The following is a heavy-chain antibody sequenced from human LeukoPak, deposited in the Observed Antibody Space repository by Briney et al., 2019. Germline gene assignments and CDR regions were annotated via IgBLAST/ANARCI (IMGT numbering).Heavy chain of an antibody. J-gene: IGHJ4*02. CDR1: GFTVSSNY. D-gene: IGHD5-24*01. CDR2: IKEDGSQK. CDR3: ARHGNYNFDS. Sequence: GGSLRLSCAASGFTVSSNYMSWVRQAPGKGLEWVADIKEDGSQKSYVDSVKGRFTISRDNTQDSLHLQMNSLRAEDTAVYYCARHGNYNFDSWGQGTLVTVSS. V-gene: IGHV3-7*05.